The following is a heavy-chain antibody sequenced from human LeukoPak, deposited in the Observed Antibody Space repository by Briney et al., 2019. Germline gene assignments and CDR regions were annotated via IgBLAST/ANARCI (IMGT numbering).Heavy chain of an antibody. CDR2: INWNGGST. CDR1: GFTFDDYG. V-gene: IGHV3-20*04. CDR3: ARDLSHYGPKDGDAFDI. J-gene: IGHJ3*02. D-gene: IGHD4-17*01. Sequence: GGSLRLSCAASGFTFDDYGMSWVRQAPGKGLEWVSGINWNGGSTGYADSVKGRLTISRDNAKNSLYLQMNSLRAEDTALYYCARDLSHYGPKDGDAFDIWGQGTMVTVSS.